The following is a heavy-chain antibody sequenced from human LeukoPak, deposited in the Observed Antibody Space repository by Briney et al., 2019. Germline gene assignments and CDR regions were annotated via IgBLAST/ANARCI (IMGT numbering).Heavy chain of an antibody. CDR1: GFTFSSYV. Sequence: GGSLRLSCAASGFTFSSYVMSWVRQAPGKGLEWVSGISGSGASTYYADSVKGRFTISRDNAKNTLYLQMNSLRAEDTAIYYCARVWKGNYYDYWGQGTLVTVSS. J-gene: IGHJ4*02. CDR2: ISGSGAST. V-gene: IGHV3-23*01. CDR3: ARVWKGNYYDY. D-gene: IGHD1-1*01.